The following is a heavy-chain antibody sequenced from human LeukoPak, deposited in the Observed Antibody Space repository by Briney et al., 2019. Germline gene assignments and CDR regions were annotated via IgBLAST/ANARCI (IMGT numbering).Heavy chain of an antibody. Sequence: PGGSLRLSCAASGFTLSTYGIHWVRQAPGKGLEWVAFIRYDGTNEWYADSVKGRFTISRDNSKNMLYLQMNSLRAEDTAVYHCAKDRDYGDYPSAYYYYMDVWGKGTTVTVSS. J-gene: IGHJ6*03. CDR3: AKDRDYGDYPSAYYYYMDV. D-gene: IGHD4-17*01. CDR2: IRYDGTNE. V-gene: IGHV3-30*02. CDR1: GFTLSTYG.